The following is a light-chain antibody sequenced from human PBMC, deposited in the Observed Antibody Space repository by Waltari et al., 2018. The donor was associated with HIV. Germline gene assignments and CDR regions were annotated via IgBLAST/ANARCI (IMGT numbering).Light chain of an antibody. V-gene: IGLV2-14*01. J-gene: IGLJ3*02. CDR2: EVS. CDR1: PSDLRILNF. CDR3: SSYSPRGFVM. Sequence: HSVLTQPASVSGSPGHSITISCSGPPSDLRILNFVSWYQQSPGRPPKLIIFEVSSRPAGISDRFAGSKSGDTASLTISALRTEDEADYFCSSYSPRGFVMFGGGTKVTVL.